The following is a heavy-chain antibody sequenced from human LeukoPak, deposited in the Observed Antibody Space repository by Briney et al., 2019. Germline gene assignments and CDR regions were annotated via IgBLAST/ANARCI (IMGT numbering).Heavy chain of an antibody. CDR1: GYTFTDYY. Sequence: ASVKVSCKASGYTFTDYYMHWVRQAPGQGLEWMGWINPNSGGTNYAQKFQGRVTMTRDTSISTAYMELSRLKSDDTAVYYCARRSNGLSIDYWGRGILVTVSS. CDR2: INPNSGGT. V-gene: IGHV1-2*02. J-gene: IGHJ4*02. CDR3: ARRSNGLSIDY.